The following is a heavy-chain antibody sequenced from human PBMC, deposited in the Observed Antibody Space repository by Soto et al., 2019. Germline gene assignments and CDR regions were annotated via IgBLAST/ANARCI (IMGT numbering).Heavy chain of an antibody. CDR2: IGNGGATT. CDR1: GFTFSSYE. J-gene: IGHJ6*02. V-gene: IGHV3-48*03. D-gene: IGHD6-25*01. Sequence: GGSLRLSCVASGFTFSSYEMNWVRQAPGKGLEWVSYIGNGGATTYYADSVKGRFTISKDNAKNSLYLQMNSLRVEGTAVYYCARYKLGYRNALDVWGQGTTVTVSS. CDR3: ARYKLGYRNALDV.